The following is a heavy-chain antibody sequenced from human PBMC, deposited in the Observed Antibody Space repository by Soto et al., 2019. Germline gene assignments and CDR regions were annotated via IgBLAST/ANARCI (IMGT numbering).Heavy chain of an antibody. CDR3: AKDMMYSSGLYYYYGMDV. Sequence: GGFLRLSCAASGFTFDDYTMHWVRQAPGKGLEWVSLISWDGGSTYYADSVKGRFTISRDNSKNSLYLQMNSLRTEDTALYYCAKDMMYSSGLYYYYGMDVWGQGTTVTVSS. CDR2: ISWDGGST. D-gene: IGHD6-19*01. CDR1: GFTFDDYT. V-gene: IGHV3-43*01. J-gene: IGHJ6*02.